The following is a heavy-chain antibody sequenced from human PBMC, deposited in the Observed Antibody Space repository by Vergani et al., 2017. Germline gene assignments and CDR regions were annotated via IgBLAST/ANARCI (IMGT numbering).Heavy chain of an antibody. J-gene: IGHJ6*03. CDR2: IIPIFGTA. CDR3: ARAVVVVPAAIHYYYYYMDV. V-gene: IGHV1-69*01. D-gene: IGHD2-2*01. CDR1: GGTFSSYA. Sequence: QVQLVQSGAEVKKPGSSVKVSCKASGGTFSSYAISWVRQAPGQGLEWMGGIIPIFGTANYAQKFQGRVTITAAESTSTAYMELSSLRSEDTAVYYCARAVVVVPAAIHYYYYYMDVWGKGTTVTVSS.